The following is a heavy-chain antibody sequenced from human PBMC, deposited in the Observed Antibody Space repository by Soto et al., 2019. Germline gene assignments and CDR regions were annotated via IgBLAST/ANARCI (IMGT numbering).Heavy chain of an antibody. CDR2: FDPEDGET. D-gene: IGHD6-19*01. Sequence: GASVKVSCKASGYTFTSYYMHWVRQAPGKGLEWMGGFDPEDGETIYAQKFQGRVTMTEDTSTDTAYMELSSLRSEDTAVYYCATDGGLAVADIWGQGTMVTVSS. J-gene: IGHJ3*02. CDR1: GYTFTSYY. V-gene: IGHV1-24*01. CDR3: ATDGGLAVADI.